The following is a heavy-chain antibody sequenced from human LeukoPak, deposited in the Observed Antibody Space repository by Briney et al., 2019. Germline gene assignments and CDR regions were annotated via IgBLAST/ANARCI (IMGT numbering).Heavy chain of an antibody. CDR2: IIPIFGTA. V-gene: IGHV1-69*06. D-gene: IGHD5-12*01. Sequence: GASVKVSCKASGGTFSSYAIRWMRQAPGQGLEWMGRIIPIFGTANYAQKFQGRVTITADKSTSTAYMELSSLRSEDTAVYYCARFIAVHSGYYYQGDYYYYMDVWGKGTTVTVSS. CDR3: ARFIAVHSGYYYQGDYYYYMDV. J-gene: IGHJ6*03. CDR1: GGTFSSYA.